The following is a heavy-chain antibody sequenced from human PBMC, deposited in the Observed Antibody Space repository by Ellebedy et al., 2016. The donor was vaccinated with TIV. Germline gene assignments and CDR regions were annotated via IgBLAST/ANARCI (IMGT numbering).Heavy chain of an antibody. D-gene: IGHD2-15*01. V-gene: IGHV4-39*07. CDR3: ARGGGSFSDY. Sequence: GSLRLSCAASGFTFNSYAMSWIRQPPGKGLEWIGSIYYSGSTYYNPSLKSRVTISVDTSKNQFSLKLNSVTAADTAVYYCARGGGSFSDYWGQGTLVTVSS. CDR2: IYYSGST. CDR1: GFTFNSYA. J-gene: IGHJ4*02.